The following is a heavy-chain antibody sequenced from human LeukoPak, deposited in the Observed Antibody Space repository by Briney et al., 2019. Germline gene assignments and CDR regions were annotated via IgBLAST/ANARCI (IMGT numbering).Heavy chain of an antibody. Sequence: PGGSLRLSCAASGFTFSSYAMSWVRQAPGKGLEWVSAISGSGGSTYYADSVKGRFTISRDNSKNTLYLQMNSLRAEDTAVYYCAKDFTISPLNGDYFDYWGQGTLVTVSS. V-gene: IGHV3-23*01. J-gene: IGHJ4*02. CDR2: ISGSGGST. CDR3: AKDFTISPLNGDYFDY. CDR1: GFTFSSYA. D-gene: IGHD3-10*01.